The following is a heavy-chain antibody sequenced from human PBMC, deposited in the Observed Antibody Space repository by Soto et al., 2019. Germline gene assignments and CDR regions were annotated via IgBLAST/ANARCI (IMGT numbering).Heavy chain of an antibody. CDR2: IYPGDSDT. CDR1: GDSFITYW. V-gene: IGHV5-51*01. CDR3: ARWGSGRSGGNCSSVYGDNWFDP. Sequence: ESLKISCPGSGDSFITYWIGWVRQMPGKGLEWMGIIYPGDSDTTYSPSFQGQVTISADKSTSTAYLQWNSLKASDTAMYYCARWGSGRSGGNCSSVYGDNWFDPWGQGTLGTVSS. D-gene: IGHD2-15*01. J-gene: IGHJ5*02.